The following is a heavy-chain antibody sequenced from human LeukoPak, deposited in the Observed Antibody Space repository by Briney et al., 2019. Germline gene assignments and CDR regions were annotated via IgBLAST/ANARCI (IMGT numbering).Heavy chain of an antibody. CDR2: INPNSGGT. Sequence: ASVKVSCKASGYTFTGYYMHWVRQAPGQGLEWMGWINPNSGGTNYAQKFQGRVPMTRDTSISTAYMELSRLRSDDTAVYYCARDRRSIVVVPAAGAFDIWGQGTMVTVSS. D-gene: IGHD2-2*01. CDR3: ARDRRSIVVVPAAGAFDI. J-gene: IGHJ3*02. CDR1: GYTFTGYY. V-gene: IGHV1-2*02.